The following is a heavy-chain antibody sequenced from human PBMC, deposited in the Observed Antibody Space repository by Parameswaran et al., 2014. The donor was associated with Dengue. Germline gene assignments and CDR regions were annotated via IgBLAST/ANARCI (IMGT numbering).Heavy chain of an antibody. CDR2: ISGSGGST. V-gene: IGHV3-23*01. CDR3: AKGLAVAGTGIRDAFDI. J-gene: IGHJ3*02. Sequence: WIRQPRKRLEWVSAISGSGGSTYYADSVKGRFTISRDNSKNTLYLQMNSLRAEDTAVYYCAKGLAVAGTGIRDAFDIWGQGTMGHRLL. D-gene: IGHD6-19*01.